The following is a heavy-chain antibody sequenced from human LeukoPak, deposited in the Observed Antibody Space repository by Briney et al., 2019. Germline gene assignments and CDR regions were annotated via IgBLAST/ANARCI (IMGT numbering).Heavy chain of an antibody. Sequence: PGGSLRLSCAASGFTFSSYEMNWVRQAPWKGLEWVSYISSSGSTIYYADSVKGRFTISRDNAKNSLYLQMNSLRAEDTAVYYCASQTYYDILTGYGGESHWGQGTLVTVSS. V-gene: IGHV3-48*03. D-gene: IGHD3-9*01. CDR2: ISSSGSTI. CDR3: ASQTYYDILTGYGGESH. J-gene: IGHJ4*02. CDR1: GFTFSSYE.